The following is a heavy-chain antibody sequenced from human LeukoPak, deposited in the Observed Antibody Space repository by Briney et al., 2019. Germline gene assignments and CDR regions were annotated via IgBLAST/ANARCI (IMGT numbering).Heavy chain of an antibody. J-gene: IGHJ4*02. CDR2: INPNSGGT. CDR1: GYTFTGYH. D-gene: IGHD3-3*01. V-gene: IGHV1-2*02. Sequence: GASVKVSCKSSGYTFTGYHMHWVRQATGQGLEWMGWINPNSGGTNYAQKFQGRVTMTRDTSISTAYMELSRLRSDDTAVYYCARAFNYDFWSGYGEYYFDYWGQGTLVSVSS. CDR3: ARAFNYDFWSGYGEYYFDY.